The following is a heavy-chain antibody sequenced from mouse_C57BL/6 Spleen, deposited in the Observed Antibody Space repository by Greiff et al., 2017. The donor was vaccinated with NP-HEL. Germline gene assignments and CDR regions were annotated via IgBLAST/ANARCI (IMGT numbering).Heavy chain of an antibody. D-gene: IGHD2-10*01. Sequence: QVQLQQPGAELVKPGASVKLSCKASGYTFTSYWMHWVKQRPGRGREGIGRIDPNSGGTKYNEKFKSKATLTVDKPSSTAYMQLSRLTSEDSAVYYCAREAYPVYFDYWGQGTTLTVSS. CDR3: AREAYPVYFDY. V-gene: IGHV1-72*01. J-gene: IGHJ2*01. CDR1: GYTFTSYW. CDR2: IDPNSGGT.